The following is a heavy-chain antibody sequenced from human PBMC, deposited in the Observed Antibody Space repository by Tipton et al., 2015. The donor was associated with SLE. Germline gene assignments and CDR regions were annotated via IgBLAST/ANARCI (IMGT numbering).Heavy chain of an antibody. CDR3: VKRRGGDSRAFDI. J-gene: IGHJ3*02. CDR1: GFSVNV. D-gene: IGHD2-21*02. V-gene: IGHV3-21*04. CDR2: ISGSSTYK. Sequence: GSLRLSCVASGFSVNVMNWVRQAPGRGLEWISSISGSSTYKWFADSVKGRFTISRDNAKDSVVLQMNSLSAEDTALYYCVKRRGGDSRAFDIWGQGTMVTVSS.